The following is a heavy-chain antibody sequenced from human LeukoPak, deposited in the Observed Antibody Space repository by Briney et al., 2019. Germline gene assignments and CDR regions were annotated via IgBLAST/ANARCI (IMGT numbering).Heavy chain of an antibody. D-gene: IGHD3-16*01. CDR3: ARRWGNIVGVTYEY. CDR1: GSSITSVSHY. CDR2: IYYTGST. Sequence: PSETLSLTCTISGSSITSVSHYWGWIRQPPGKGLEWIGDIYYTGSTYYSPSLRSRVTMSVHTSENQFSLRLNSVTAVDTADYYCARRWGNIVGVTYEYWGQGTLVTVSS. J-gene: IGHJ4*02. V-gene: IGHV4-39*01.